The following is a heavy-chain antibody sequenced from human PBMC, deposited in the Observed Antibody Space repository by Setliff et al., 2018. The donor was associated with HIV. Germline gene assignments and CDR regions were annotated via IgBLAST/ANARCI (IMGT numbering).Heavy chain of an antibody. CDR2: IIPIFGAA. Sequence: SVKVSCKASGGTFSSYAISWVRQAPGQGLEWMGGIIPIFGAANYAQKFQGRVTITADESTSTAYMELSSLRSEDTAVYYCARGDTPSYYYYYYMDVWGKGTTVTVSS. D-gene: IGHD2-15*01. CDR1: GGTFSSYA. CDR3: ARGDTPSYYYYYYMDV. J-gene: IGHJ6*03. V-gene: IGHV1-69*13.